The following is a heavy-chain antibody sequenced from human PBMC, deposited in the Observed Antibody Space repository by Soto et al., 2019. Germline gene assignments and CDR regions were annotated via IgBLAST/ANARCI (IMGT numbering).Heavy chain of an antibody. Sequence: QVQLVQSGAEVKKPGASVKVSCKASGYTFTGYYMHWVRQAPGQGLEWMGWINPNSGNTKYVQKFQGRVIMTRDTSIRTVYMELSRLTSDDTAVYYCARVEVDTAPFDPWGQGTLVTVSS. CDR3: ARVEVDTAPFDP. J-gene: IGHJ5*02. CDR2: INPNSGNT. D-gene: IGHD5-18*01. V-gene: IGHV1-2*02. CDR1: GYTFTGYY.